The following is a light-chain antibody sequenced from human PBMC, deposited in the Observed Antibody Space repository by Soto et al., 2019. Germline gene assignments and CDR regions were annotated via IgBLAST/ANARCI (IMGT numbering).Light chain of an antibody. Sequence: QSALTQPASVSGSPGQSITISCTGTSSDVGSYNLVSWYQQHPGKAPKITIYEDNKRPSGVSNRFSGSKSGNTASLTISGLQAEDEADYYCCSYAGSSTFVVFGGGTKVTVL. CDR2: EDN. J-gene: IGLJ2*01. CDR1: SSDVGSYNL. CDR3: CSYAGSSTFVV. V-gene: IGLV2-23*01.